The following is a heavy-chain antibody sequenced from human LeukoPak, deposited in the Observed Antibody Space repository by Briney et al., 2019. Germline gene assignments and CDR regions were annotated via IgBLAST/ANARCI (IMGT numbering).Heavy chain of an antibody. CDR2: ISDSGDGT. CDR3: AKDKAPGSWHTPSDS. D-gene: IGHD6-13*01. Sequence: GGSLRLSCAASGFTFRTYAMSWVRQAPGKGLEWVSGISDSGDGTYYAESVKGRFTISRDNSKNTVFLRMNSLRADDTAKYYCAKDKAPGSWHTPSDSWGQGTLVTVSS. V-gene: IGHV3-23*01. J-gene: IGHJ4*02. CDR1: GFTFRTYA.